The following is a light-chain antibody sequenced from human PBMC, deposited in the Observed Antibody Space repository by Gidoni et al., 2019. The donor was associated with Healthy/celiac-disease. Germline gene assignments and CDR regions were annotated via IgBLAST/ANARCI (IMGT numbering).Light chain of an antibody. CDR3: QQLGSSPYT. J-gene: IGKJ2*01. V-gene: IGKV3-20*01. CDR1: QSVVSNY. CDR2: SAS. Sequence: EIVLTQSPGTLSLSPGERAALSCRASQSVVSNYLAWYQQKPGQTPRLLIYSASRRVTGIPDRFTGSGSGTDFTLTISRLEPEDFAVYYCQQLGSSPYTFGQGTRLEI.